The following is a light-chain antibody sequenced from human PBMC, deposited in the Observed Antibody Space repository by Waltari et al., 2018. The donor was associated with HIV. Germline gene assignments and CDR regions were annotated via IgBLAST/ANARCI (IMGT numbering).Light chain of an antibody. V-gene: IGLV2-8*01. J-gene: IGLJ1*01. CDR3: SSYAGSNNYV. CDR1: SSDIGAYKY. Sequence: QSALTQPPSASGPPGQSVTISCPGSSSDIGAYKYVSWYQQYPGKAPKVIIYEAAKRPSGVPDRFSGSKSGNTASLTVSGLQAEDEADYYCSSYAGSNNYVFGTGTKVTVL. CDR2: EAA.